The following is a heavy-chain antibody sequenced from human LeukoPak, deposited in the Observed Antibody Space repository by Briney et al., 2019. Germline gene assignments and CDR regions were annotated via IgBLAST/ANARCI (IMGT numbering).Heavy chain of an antibody. CDR1: GFTFSSYA. CDR2: ISGSGGST. CDR3: AKDQSSSWSIDAFDI. Sequence: GGSLRLSCAASGFTFSSYAMSWVRQAPGKGLEWVSAISGSGGSTYYADSVKGRFTISRDNSKNTLYLQMNSPRAEDTAVYYCAKDQSSSWSIDAFDIWGQGTMVTVSS. D-gene: IGHD6-13*01. V-gene: IGHV3-23*01. J-gene: IGHJ3*02.